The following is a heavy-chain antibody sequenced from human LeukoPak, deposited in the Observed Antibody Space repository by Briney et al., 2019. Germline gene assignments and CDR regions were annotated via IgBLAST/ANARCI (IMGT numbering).Heavy chain of an antibody. Sequence: SVKVSCKASGGTFSSYAISWVRQAPGQGLEWMGGIIPIFGTANYAQKFQGRVTITTDESTSTACMELSSLRSEDTAVYYCATTAGYCSSTSCSPPSYYYYYYMDVWGKGTTVTVSS. CDR1: GGTFSSYA. J-gene: IGHJ6*03. D-gene: IGHD2-2*03. CDR2: IIPIFGTA. V-gene: IGHV1-69*05. CDR3: ATTAGYCSSTSCSPPSYYYYYYMDV.